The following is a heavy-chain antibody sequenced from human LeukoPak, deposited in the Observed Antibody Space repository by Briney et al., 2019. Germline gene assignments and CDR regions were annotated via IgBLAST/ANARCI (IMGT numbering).Heavy chain of an antibody. D-gene: IGHD6-13*01. J-gene: IGHJ3*02. CDR2: IYYSGST. Sequence: SETLSLTCTVSGGSISSGGYYWSWIRQHPGKGLEWIGYIYYSGSTYYNPSLKSRVTISVDTSKNQFSLKLSSVTAAATAVYYCARDERTAAGTVSGAFDIWGQGTMVTVSS. V-gene: IGHV4-31*03. CDR3: ARDERTAAGTVSGAFDI. CDR1: GGSISSGGYY.